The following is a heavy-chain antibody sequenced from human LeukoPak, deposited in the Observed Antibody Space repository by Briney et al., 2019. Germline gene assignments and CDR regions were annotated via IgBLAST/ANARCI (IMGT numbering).Heavy chain of an antibody. V-gene: IGHV4-59*01. CDR2: MHYSGDT. J-gene: IGHJ5*02. D-gene: IGHD3-10*01. Sequence: SETLSLTCTVSGGSISSFFWSWIRQPPGKGLEWIGSMHYSGDTKYNPSLKSRVSLSIDTSKRQLSLMLRSVTAADTAVYYCARDIYGSGHGWFDVWGQGTLVTVSS. CDR1: GGSISSFF. CDR3: ARDIYGSGHGWFDV.